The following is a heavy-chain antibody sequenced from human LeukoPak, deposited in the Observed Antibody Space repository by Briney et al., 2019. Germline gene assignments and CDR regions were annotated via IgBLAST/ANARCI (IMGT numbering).Heavy chain of an antibody. CDR1: GGTFSSYA. V-gene: IGHV1-69*01. CDR3: ARHEVWFGELDYYYYGMDV. D-gene: IGHD3-10*01. CDR2: IIPIFGTA. Sequence: SVKVSCKASGGTFSSYATSWVRQAPGQGLEWMGGIIPIFGTANYAQKFQGRVTITADESTSTAYMELSSLRSEDTAVYYCARHEVWFGELDYYYYGMDVWGKGTTVTVSS. J-gene: IGHJ6*04.